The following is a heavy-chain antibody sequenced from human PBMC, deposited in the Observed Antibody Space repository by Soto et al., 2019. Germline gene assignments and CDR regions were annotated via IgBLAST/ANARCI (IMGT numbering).Heavy chain of an antibody. CDR1: GGTFSSYA. CDR3: ARELAAAGPFDY. D-gene: IGHD6-13*01. V-gene: IGHV1-69*06. CDR2: VSPIFGTA. J-gene: IGHJ4*02. Sequence: SVKVSCKASGGTFSSYAISWVRQAPGQGLEWMGGVSPIFGTANYAQKFQGRVTITADKSTSTAYMELSSLRSEDTAVHYCARELAAAGPFDYWGQGTLVTVSS.